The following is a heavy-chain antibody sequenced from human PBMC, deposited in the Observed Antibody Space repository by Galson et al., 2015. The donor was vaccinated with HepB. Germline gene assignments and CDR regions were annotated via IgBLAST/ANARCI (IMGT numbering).Heavy chain of an antibody. CDR1: GFVFRDFG. D-gene: IGHD1-1*01. V-gene: IGHV3-33*01. CDR3: ARGPRIQLERMDY. J-gene: IGHJ4*02. CDR2: IWYDDGSRK. Sequence: SLRLSCAAPGFVFRDFGMHWVRQAPGKGLEWMAVIWYDDGSRKFYADSVKGRFTISRDNSKNSLYLQMNSLRVEDTAIYYCARGPRIQLERMDYWGQGALVTVSS.